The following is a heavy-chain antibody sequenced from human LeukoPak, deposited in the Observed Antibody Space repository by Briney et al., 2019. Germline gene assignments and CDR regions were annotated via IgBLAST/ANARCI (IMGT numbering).Heavy chain of an antibody. J-gene: IGHJ4*02. CDR3: ARVYQAGTPYFDY. D-gene: IGHD1-7*01. V-gene: IGHV4-31*03. CDR2: IYYSGST. CDR1: GGSISSGGYY. Sequence: SETLSLTCTVSGGSISSGGYYWSWIRQHPGEGLEWIGYIYYSGSTYYNPSLKSRVTISVDTSKNQFSLKLSSVTAADTAVYYCARVYQAGTPYFDYWGQGTLVTVSS.